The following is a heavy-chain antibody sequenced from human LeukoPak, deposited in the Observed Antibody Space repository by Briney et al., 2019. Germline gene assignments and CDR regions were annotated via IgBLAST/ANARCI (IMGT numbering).Heavy chain of an antibody. D-gene: IGHD4-17*01. CDR2: IYYSGST. CDR1: GGSISSYY. CDR3: ARDADDYGDYLDAFDI. J-gene: IGHJ3*02. Sequence: PSETLSLTCTASGGSISSYYWSWIRQPPGKGLEWIGYIYYSGSTNYNPSLKSRVTISVDTSKNQFSLKLSSVTAADTAVYYCARDADDYGDYLDAFDIWGQGTMVTVSS. V-gene: IGHV4-59*01.